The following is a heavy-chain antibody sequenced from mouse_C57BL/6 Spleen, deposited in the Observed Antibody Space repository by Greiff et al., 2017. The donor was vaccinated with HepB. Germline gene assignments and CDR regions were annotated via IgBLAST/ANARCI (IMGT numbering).Heavy chain of an antibody. D-gene: IGHD4-1*01. V-gene: IGHV1-15*01. J-gene: IGHJ3*01. CDR1: GYTFTDYE. Sequence: QVQLQQSGAELVRPGASVTLSCKASGYTFTDYEMHWVKQTPVHGLEWIGAIDPETGGTAYNQKFKGKAILTADKSSSTAYMEPRSLTSEDSAVYYCLGPFAYWGQGTLVTVSA. CDR3: LGPFAY. CDR2: IDPETGGT.